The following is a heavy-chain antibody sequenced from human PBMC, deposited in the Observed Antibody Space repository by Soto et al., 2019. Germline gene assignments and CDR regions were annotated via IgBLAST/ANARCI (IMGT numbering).Heavy chain of an antibody. CDR2: INPSGGST. D-gene: IGHD3-16*02. Sequence: GASVKVSCKASGYTFTSYYMHWVRQAPGQGLEWMGIINPSGGSTSYAQKFQGRVTMTRDTSTSTVYMELSSLRSEDTAVYYCARSVLHLGELSTHDAFDIWGQGTMVTVSS. J-gene: IGHJ3*02. CDR3: ARSVLHLGELSTHDAFDI. CDR1: GYTFTSYY. V-gene: IGHV1-46*03.